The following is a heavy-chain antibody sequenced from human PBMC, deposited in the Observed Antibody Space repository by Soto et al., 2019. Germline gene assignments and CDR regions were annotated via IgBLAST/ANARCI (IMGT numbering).Heavy chain of an antibody. D-gene: IGHD3-22*01. V-gene: IGHV3-30-3*01. CDR2: ISYDGSNK. J-gene: IGHJ4*02. CDR1: GFTFSSEA. CDR3: ARDRDYYDSSGYYFDY. Sequence: GGSLRLSCAASGFTFSSEAMHWVRQAPGKGLEWVAVISYDGSNKYYADSVKGRFTISRDNSKNTLYLQMNSLRAEDTAVYYCARDRDYYDSSGYYFDYWGQGTQVTVSS.